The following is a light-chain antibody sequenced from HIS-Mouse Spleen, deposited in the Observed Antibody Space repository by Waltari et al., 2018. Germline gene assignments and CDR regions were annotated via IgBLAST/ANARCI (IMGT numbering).Light chain of an antibody. Sequence: EIVLTQSPATLSLSPGERATLSCRASQSVSSYLAWYHQKPGQAPRLLIYDASNRATGIPARCSGSGSGTDFTLTISSLEPEDFAVYYCQQRSNWYTFGQGTKLEIK. CDR3: QQRSNWYT. J-gene: IGKJ2*01. CDR1: QSVSSY. CDR2: DAS. V-gene: IGKV3-11*01.